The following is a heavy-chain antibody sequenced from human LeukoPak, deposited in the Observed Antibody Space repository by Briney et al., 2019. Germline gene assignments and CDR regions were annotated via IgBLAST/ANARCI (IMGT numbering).Heavy chain of an antibody. J-gene: IGHJ6*03. D-gene: IGHD2-21*02. CDR2: INHSGST. V-gene: IGHV4-38-2*02. CDR3: ARGWQGRTAYYYYMDV. Sequence: SETLSLTCTVSGYSITSGHFWAWIRQPPGKGLEWIGEINHSGSTNYNPSLKSRVTISVGTSKNQFSLKLSSVTAADTAVYYCARGWQGRTAYYYYMDVWGKGTTVTVSS. CDR1: GYSITSGHF.